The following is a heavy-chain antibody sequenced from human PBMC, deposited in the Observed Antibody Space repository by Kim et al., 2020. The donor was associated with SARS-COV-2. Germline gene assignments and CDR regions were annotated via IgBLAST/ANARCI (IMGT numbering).Heavy chain of an antibody. V-gene: IGHV3-11*01. CDR3: ARGGIRSFGFPFFDF. J-gene: IGHJ4*01. CDR2: IPNSGISR. D-gene: IGHD5-18*01. Sequence: GGSLRLSCAASGFTFSDYYMAWLRQAPGKGLEWVSFIPNSGISRFYADSVKGRFTISRDNANNALYLEMNSLRAEDSAVYYCARGGIRSFGFPFFDFWG. CDR1: GFTFSDYY.